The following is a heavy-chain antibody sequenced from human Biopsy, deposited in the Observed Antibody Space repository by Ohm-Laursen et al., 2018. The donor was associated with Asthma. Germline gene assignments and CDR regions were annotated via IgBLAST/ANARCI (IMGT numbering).Heavy chain of an antibody. Sequence: SLRLSCAASGFTFDDYAMHWVRQAPGKGLEWVSGISWDSGSIGYADSVKGRFTISRDNAKNSLYLQMNSLRAEDTALYYCAKGEWELLEANFDYWGQGTLVTVSS. CDR2: ISWDSGSI. V-gene: IGHV3-9*01. CDR1: GFTFDDYA. D-gene: IGHD1-26*01. J-gene: IGHJ4*02. CDR3: AKGEWELLEANFDY.